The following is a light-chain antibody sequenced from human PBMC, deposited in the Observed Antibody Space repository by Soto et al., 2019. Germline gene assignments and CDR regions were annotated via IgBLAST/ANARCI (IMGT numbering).Light chain of an antibody. J-gene: IGLJ1*01. V-gene: IGLV2-14*01. CDR1: SSDVGGYNY. CDR2: EVS. CDR3: SSYTSSSTDV. Sequence: QSVLTQPASVSGSPGQSITISCTGTSSDVGGYNYVSWYQQHPGKAPKLMIYEVSNRPSGVSNRFSGSKSGNTASLTISGLQAEDEADYYCSSYTSSSTDVFGTGTKVTVL.